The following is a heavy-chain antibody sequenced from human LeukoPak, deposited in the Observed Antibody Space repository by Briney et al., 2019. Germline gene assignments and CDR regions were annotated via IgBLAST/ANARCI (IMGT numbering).Heavy chain of an antibody. Sequence: GGSLRLSCAASGFTFSNYWMSWVRQAPGKGLEWVANIKVDGSEKYYLDSVKGRFTISRDNSKNTLYLHMNSLRAEDTAVYFCAKERYYDILTGYSGFDYWGQGTLVTVSS. V-gene: IGHV3-7*03. D-gene: IGHD3-9*01. J-gene: IGHJ4*02. CDR2: IKVDGSEK. CDR3: AKERYYDILTGYSGFDY. CDR1: GFTFSNYW.